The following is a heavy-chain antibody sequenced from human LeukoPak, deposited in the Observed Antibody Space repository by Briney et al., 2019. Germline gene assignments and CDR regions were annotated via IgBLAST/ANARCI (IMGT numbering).Heavy chain of an antibody. V-gene: IGHV4-4*07. CDR2: IYTSGST. CDR1: GGSISSYY. J-gene: IGHJ3*02. Sequence: PSETLSLTCTVSGGSISSYYWSWIRQPAGKGLEWIGRIYTSGSTSFNPSLKSRVTMSVDTSKNQFSVKLSSVTAADTAVYYCAKDRITMIVVEPDAFDIWGQGTMVTVSS. CDR3: AKDRITMIVVEPDAFDI. D-gene: IGHD3-22*01.